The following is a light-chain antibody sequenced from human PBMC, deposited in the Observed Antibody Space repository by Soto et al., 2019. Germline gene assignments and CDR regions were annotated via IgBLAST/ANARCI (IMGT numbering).Light chain of an antibody. Sequence: EVGVSQSAATLSVSPGERATFSCRASQSVSSNLAWYQQKPGLAPRLLIYDASSRATGIPDRFSGSGSGTDFTLTISRLEPEDFAVYYCQQYGSSPPWTFAQGTKVAIK. J-gene: IGKJ1*01. CDR3: QQYGSSPPWT. V-gene: IGKV3D-20*01. CDR2: DAS. CDR1: QSVSSN.